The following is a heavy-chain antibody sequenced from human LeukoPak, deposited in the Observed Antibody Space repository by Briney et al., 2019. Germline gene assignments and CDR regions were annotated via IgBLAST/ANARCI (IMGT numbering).Heavy chain of an antibody. V-gene: IGHV3-48*03. CDR1: RLTFSSYE. D-gene: IGHD3-22*01. CDR3: ARDGYYYDSSGYSPFDY. Sequence: PGGSLRLSCAASRLTFSSYEMNWVRQAPGKGLEWVSYISSSGSTIYYADSVKGRFTISRDNAKNSLYLQMNSLRAEDTAVYYCARDGYYYDSSGYSPFDYWGQGTLVTVSS. CDR2: ISSSGSTI. J-gene: IGHJ4*02.